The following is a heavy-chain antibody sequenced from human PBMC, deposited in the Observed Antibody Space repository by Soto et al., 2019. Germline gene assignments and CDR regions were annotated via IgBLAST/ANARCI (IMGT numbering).Heavy chain of an antibody. J-gene: IGHJ5*02. CDR1: GYTFGKYA. CDR3: AKGSGEVPINWFDP. D-gene: IGHD3-3*01. V-gene: IGHV3-23*01. Sequence: EVQLLESGGGLVQPGGSLRLSCAASGYTFGKYAMIWVRQAPGKGLDWVSGVSRSGGSTYYADSVKGRFTISRDNSKNALYLQMNSLRAEDTAVYYCAKGSGEVPINWFDPCGQGTLVTVS. CDR2: VSRSGGST.